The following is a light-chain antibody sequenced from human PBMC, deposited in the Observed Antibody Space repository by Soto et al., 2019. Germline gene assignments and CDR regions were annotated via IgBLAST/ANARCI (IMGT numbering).Light chain of an antibody. CDR3: QQYGSSPPT. CDR2: GAS. J-gene: IGKJ1*01. Sequence: EIVLTQSPGTLSLSPGERATLSCRASQSVSSSYLAWYQQKPGQAPRLLIYGASSRATGIPDRFSGSGSGTDFTLTISRLEPEDFAVYYCQQYGSSPPTFGQGTNVDI. V-gene: IGKV3-20*01. CDR1: QSVSSSY.